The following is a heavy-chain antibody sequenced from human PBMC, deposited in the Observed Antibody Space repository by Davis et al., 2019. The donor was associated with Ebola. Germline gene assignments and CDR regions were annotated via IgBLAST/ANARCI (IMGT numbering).Heavy chain of an antibody. CDR3: AREDIRELLPHLYYYYGMDV. V-gene: IGHV3-30*03. CDR2: ISYDGSKT. Sequence: PGGPLRSPCVALGFIFSTYDMHWVCQAPGKGLEWVSGISYDGSKTFYADFVKGRFTISRDNSKNTLYLQMNSLRAEDTAVYYCAREDIRELLPHLYYYYGMDVWGQGTTVTVSS. CDR1: GFIFSTYD. D-gene: IGHD1-26*01. J-gene: IGHJ6*02.